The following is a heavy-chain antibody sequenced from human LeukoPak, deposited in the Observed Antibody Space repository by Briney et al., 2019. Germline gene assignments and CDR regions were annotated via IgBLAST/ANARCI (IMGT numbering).Heavy chain of an antibody. J-gene: IGHJ3*02. Sequence: WGSLRLSCAASGFSFSTYEFHWVRHAPGKGLGWVSYISASGQTIYYADSVRGRFTISRDNAKNSLYLQMNSLGAEDTAVYHCARDRDVDYGNDGFDIWGQGTTVTVSS. CDR1: GFSFSTYE. CDR2: ISASGQTI. D-gene: IGHD4/OR15-4a*01. V-gene: IGHV3-48*03. CDR3: ARDRDVDYGNDGFDI.